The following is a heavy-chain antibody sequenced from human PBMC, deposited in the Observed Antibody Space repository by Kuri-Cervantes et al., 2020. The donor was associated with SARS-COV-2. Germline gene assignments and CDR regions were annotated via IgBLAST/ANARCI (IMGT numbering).Heavy chain of an antibody. CDR1: GYTLTELS. CDR3: ATSPPIVGASNWFDP. Sequence: ASVKVSCKVSGYTLTELSMHWVRQAPGKGLEWMGGFDPEDGETIYAQKFQGRVTMTEDTSTDTAYMELSSLRPEDTAVYYCATSPPIVGASNWFDPWGQGTLVTVSS. V-gene: IGHV1-24*01. CDR2: FDPEDGET. J-gene: IGHJ5*02. D-gene: IGHD1-26*01.